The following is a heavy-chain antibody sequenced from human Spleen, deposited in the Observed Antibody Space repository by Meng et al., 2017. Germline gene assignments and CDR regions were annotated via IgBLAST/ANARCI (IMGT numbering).Heavy chain of an antibody. V-gene: IGHV6-1*01. CDR2: TYHRSKWYN. CDR3: ARDVLDGYGSGSYYHYYYYYGMDV. CDR1: GDSVSSNSAA. J-gene: IGHJ6*02. D-gene: IGHD3-10*01. Sequence: SETLSLTCAISGDSVSSNSAAWNWIRQSPSRGIEWLGRTYHRSKWYNDYAVSVKSRLTINPDTSKNQFSLKLSSVTAADTSVYYCARDVLDGYGSGSYYHYYYYYGMDVWGQGTTVTVSS.